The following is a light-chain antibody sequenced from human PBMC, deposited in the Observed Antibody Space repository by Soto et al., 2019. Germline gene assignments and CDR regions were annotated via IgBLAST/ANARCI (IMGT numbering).Light chain of an antibody. V-gene: IGLV4-69*01. CDR1: SGHINYA. J-gene: IGLJ3*02. CDR2: LNSDGSH. Sequence: QSVLTQSPSASASLGASVKLTCTLSSGHINYAIAWHQQQPEKGPRYLMKLNSDGSHSKGDGIPDRFSGSSSGAERYLTISSLQSEDEAYYYCQTWGTGIWVFGGGTKLTVL. CDR3: QTWGTGIWV.